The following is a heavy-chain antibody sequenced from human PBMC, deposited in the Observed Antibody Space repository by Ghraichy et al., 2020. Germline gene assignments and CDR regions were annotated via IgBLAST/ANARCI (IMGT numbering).Heavy chain of an antibody. D-gene: IGHD2-2*01. CDR3: ARLGADIVVVPAYYGMDV. CDR2: IIPIFGTA. Sequence: SVKVSCKASGGTFSSYAISWVRQAPGQGLEWMGGIIPIFGTANYAQKFQGRVTITADESTSTAYMELSSLRSEDTAVYYCARLGADIVVVPAYYGMDVWGQGTTVTVSS. J-gene: IGHJ6*02. CDR1: GGTFSSYA. V-gene: IGHV1-69*13.